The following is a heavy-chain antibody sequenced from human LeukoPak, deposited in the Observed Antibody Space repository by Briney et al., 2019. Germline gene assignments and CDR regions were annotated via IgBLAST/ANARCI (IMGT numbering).Heavy chain of an antibody. Sequence: PSETLSLTCSVSTDSTNTYYWSWIRQPPGKGLEWIGYIYYSGSTNYSPSLKSRVTISVDTSKNQFSLKLSSVTAADTAVYYCARALLRPNAFDIWGQGTMVTVSS. CDR3: ARALLRPNAFDI. CDR1: TDSTNTYY. CDR2: IYYSGST. D-gene: IGHD3-3*01. J-gene: IGHJ3*02. V-gene: IGHV4-59*01.